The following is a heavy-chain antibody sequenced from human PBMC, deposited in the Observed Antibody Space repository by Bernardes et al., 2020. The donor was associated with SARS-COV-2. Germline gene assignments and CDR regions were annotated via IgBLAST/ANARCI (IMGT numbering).Heavy chain of an antibody. V-gene: IGHV4-39*01. J-gene: IGHJ4*02. Sequence: SETLSLTCNVSGDSITSPTYYWGWIRQPPGVVLEWIGSLYAGGKTYYNPSLKSRPTISGDRSKNQFSLKVASVTAADTAVYFCARLYVLGSFSYIDSWGQGRLVTVS. CDR1: GDSITSPTYY. CDR2: LYAGGKT. D-gene: IGHD3-10*02. CDR3: ARLYVLGSFSYIDS.